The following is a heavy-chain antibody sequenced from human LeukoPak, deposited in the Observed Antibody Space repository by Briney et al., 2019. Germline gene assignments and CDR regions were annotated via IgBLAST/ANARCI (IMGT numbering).Heavy chain of an antibody. CDR3: ASRGDSSGSAAFDI. CDR1: GYTLTELS. Sequence: GASVKVSCKVSGYTLTELSMHWVRQAPGKGLEWMGGFDPEDGETIYAQKFQGRVTMTEDTSTDTAYMELSSLRSEDTAMYYCASRGDSSGSAAFDIWGQGTMVTVSS. CDR2: FDPEDGET. D-gene: IGHD3-22*01. V-gene: IGHV1-24*01. J-gene: IGHJ3*02.